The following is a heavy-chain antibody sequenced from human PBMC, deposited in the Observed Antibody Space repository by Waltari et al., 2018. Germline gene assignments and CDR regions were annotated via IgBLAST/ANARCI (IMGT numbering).Heavy chain of an antibody. CDR3: ARGSSHNWFDP. D-gene: IGHD6-13*01. CDR1: GGSFSGYY. CDR2: INHSGST. J-gene: IGHJ5*02. V-gene: IGHV4-34*01. Sequence: QVQLQQWGAGLLKPSETLSLTCAVYGGSFSGYYWSWIRQPPGKGLEWIGEINHSGSTNYNPSLKSRVTISVDTSRNQFSLKLSSVTAADTAVYYCARGSSHNWFDPWGQGTLVTVSS.